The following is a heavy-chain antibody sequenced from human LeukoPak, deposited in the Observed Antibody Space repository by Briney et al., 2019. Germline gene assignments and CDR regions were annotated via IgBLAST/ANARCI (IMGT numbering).Heavy chain of an antibody. CDR1: GFTFSGHY. CDR3: ARGHSGTSDRLDP. V-gene: IGHV3-72*01. D-gene: IGHD1-26*01. J-gene: IGHJ5*02. Sequence: PGGSLRLSCAASGFTFSGHYMDWVRQAPGKGLEWVGRIRNRVDSYTTEYAASVKGRFSISRDDSKNSLYLQMNGLKIEDTAVYFCARGHSGTSDRLDPWGQGTLVTVSS. CDR2: IRNRVDSYTT.